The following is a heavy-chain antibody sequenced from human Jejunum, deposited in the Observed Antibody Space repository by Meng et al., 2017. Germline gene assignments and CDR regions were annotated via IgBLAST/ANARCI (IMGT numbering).Heavy chain of an antibody. D-gene: IGHD4-11*01. CDR2: INDSGST. V-gene: IGHV4-34*01. CDR3: ARGNEYSNYGADF. Sequence: QVKLQQWGAGRLKPSENLSLTCAVYGGSTSDYYWTWIRQPPGRGHEWIGEINDSGSTNYNPSLKSRVTISVDTSKSQFYLRVSSVTAADTAVYYCARGNEYSNYGADFWGQGTLVTVSS. J-gene: IGHJ4*02. CDR1: GGSTSDYY.